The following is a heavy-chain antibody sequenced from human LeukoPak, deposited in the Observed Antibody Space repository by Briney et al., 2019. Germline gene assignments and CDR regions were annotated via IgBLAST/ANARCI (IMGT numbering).Heavy chain of an antibody. CDR1: GGSFSGYY. CDR3: ARPQYGRLPRNVFNI. V-gene: IGHV4-34*01. Sequence: SETLSLTCAVYGGSFSGYYWSWIRQPPGKGLEWIGEINHSGSTNYNPSLKSRVTISVDTSKNQFSLKLSSVTAADTAVYYCARPQYGRLPRNVFNIWGKGQWSPSLQ. J-gene: IGHJ3*02. D-gene: IGHD4-17*01. CDR2: INHSGST.